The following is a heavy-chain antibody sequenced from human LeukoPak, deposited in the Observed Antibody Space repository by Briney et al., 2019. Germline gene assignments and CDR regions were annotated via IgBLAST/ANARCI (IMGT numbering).Heavy chain of an antibody. V-gene: IGHV3-21*01. D-gene: IGHD6-13*01. CDR3: ARPRGYSSSREYYFDY. Sequence: GGSLRLSCAASGLTFSSYSMNWARQAPGKGLEWVSSISSSSSYIYYADSVKGRFTISRDNAKNSLYLQMNSLRAEDTAVYYCARPRGYSSSREYYFDYWGQGTLVTVSS. J-gene: IGHJ4*02. CDR1: GLTFSSYS. CDR2: ISSSSSYI.